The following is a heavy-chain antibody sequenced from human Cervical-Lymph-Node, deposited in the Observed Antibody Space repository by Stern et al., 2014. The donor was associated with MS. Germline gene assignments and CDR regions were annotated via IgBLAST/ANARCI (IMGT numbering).Heavy chain of an antibody. CDR3: ARDRGYSYGFVDP. Sequence: VQLLESRAEVKKLGASVKDSCKASGYTFTRYYMPWVRQASGPGLQWKGISNPSGGSTSYAQKFQGRVTMTRDTSTSTVYMELSSLRSEDTAVYYCARDRGYSYGFVDPWGQGTLVTVSS. CDR1: GYTFTRYY. CDR2: SNPSGGST. J-gene: IGHJ5*02. V-gene: IGHV1-46*01. D-gene: IGHD5-18*01.